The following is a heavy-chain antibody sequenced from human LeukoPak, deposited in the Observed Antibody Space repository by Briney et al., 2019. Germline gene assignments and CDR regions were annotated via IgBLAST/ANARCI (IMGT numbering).Heavy chain of an antibody. J-gene: IGHJ5*02. V-gene: IGHV1-18*04. Sequence: ASVKVSCKASGYTLTSYGITWVRPAPGQGLERMGWISAYNGNTNYAQKLQGRVTMTTDTSTSTAYMELRSLRSDDTAVYYCARSDPKAVVRGVNVHWFDPWGQGTLVTVSS. CDR1: GYTLTSYG. CDR2: ISAYNGNT. CDR3: ARSDPKAVVRGVNVHWFDP. D-gene: IGHD3-10*01.